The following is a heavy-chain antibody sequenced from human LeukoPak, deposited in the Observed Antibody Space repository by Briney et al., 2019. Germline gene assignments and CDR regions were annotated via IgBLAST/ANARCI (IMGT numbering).Heavy chain of an antibody. D-gene: IGHD3-22*01. J-gene: IGHJ4*02. CDR2: ISWNSGSI. CDR1: GFTFSSYW. Sequence: PGGSLRLSCAASGFTFSSYWMHWVRQAPGKGLEWVSGISWNSGSIGYADSVKGRFTISRDNAKNSLYLQMNSLRAEDTALYYCAKEYLDDHYYDSSGALDYWGQGTLVTVSS. V-gene: IGHV3-9*01. CDR3: AKEYLDDHYYDSSGALDY.